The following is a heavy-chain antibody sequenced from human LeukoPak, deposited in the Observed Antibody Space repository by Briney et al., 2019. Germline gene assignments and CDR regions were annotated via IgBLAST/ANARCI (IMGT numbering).Heavy chain of an antibody. CDR3: AKDGLRLSIAVAGSHFDY. Sequence: QPGGSLRLSCAASGFTFDDYAMHWVRHAPGKGLEWVSTISWNSGSIGYADSVKGRFTISRDNAKNSLYLQMNSLRAEDTALYYCAKDGLRLSIAVAGSHFDYWGQGTLVTVSS. D-gene: IGHD6-19*01. J-gene: IGHJ4*02. CDR2: ISWNSGSI. V-gene: IGHV3-9*01. CDR1: GFTFDDYA.